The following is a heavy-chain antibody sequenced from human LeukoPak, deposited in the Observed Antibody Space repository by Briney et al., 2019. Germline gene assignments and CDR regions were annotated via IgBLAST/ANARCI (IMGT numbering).Heavy chain of an antibody. CDR2: IKQDGSEK. V-gene: IGHV3-7*01. J-gene: IGHJ3*02. D-gene: IGHD1-26*01. Sequence: GGSLRLSCAASGFSFSDYWMSWVRQAPGKGLEWVANIKQDGSEKNYVDSVKGRFTISRDNAKNSLSLQMISLRADDTAVYYCARDQRSGNYYEGAFEIWGQGTMVTVSS. CDR1: GFSFSDYW. CDR3: ARDQRSGNYYEGAFEI.